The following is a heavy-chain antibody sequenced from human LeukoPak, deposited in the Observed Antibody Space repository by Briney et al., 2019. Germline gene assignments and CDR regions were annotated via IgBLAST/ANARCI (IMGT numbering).Heavy chain of an antibody. D-gene: IGHD3-3*01. V-gene: IGHV1-46*01. CDR3: ARAIFGVVIILGY. Sequence: GASVKVSCKASGYIFTSYNIYWVRQAPGQGLEWMGIINPSGGSTNYAQKFQGRVTMTRDMSTSTVYMELSSLRSEGTAVYYCARAIFGVVIILGYWGQGTLVTVSS. J-gene: IGHJ4*02. CDR1: GYIFTSYN. CDR2: INPSGGST.